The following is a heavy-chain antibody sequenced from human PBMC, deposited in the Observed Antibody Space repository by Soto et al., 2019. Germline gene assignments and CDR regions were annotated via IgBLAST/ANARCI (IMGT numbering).Heavy chain of an antibody. V-gene: IGHV3-7*01. CDR3: ATETYWSFDY. D-gene: IGHD2-8*02. CDR2: VSAGGSDK. J-gene: IGHJ4*02. Sequence: GGSLRLSCAASGFTFSSYAMSWVRQAPGKGLEWVANVSAGGSDKYYVDSVKGRFTISRDNAKDSLYLQMISLRAEDTAVYYCATETYWSFDYWGQGALVTVSS. CDR1: GFTFSSYA.